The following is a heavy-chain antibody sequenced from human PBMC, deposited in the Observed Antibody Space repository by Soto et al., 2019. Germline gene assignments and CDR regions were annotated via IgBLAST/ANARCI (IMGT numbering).Heavy chain of an antibody. CDR3: ARYKSNYYYGMDV. D-gene: IGHD1-20*01. CDR1: AGSISSYY. V-gene: IGHV4-59*01. J-gene: IGHJ6*02. CDR2: IYYSGIT. Sequence: SETLSLTCTVSAGSISSYYLSWIRQPPGKGLEWIGYIYYSGITNYNPSLKSRVTISVDTSKNQFSLKLSSVTAADTAVYYCARYKSNYYYGMDVWGQGTTVTVSS.